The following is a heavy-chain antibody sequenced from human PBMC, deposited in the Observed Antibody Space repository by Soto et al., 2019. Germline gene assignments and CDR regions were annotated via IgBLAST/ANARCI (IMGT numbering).Heavy chain of an antibody. CDR3: ASGLVRSETGGNRY. CDR2: ITSSNTI. V-gene: IGHV3-48*02. J-gene: IGHJ4*02. Sequence: LRLSCAASGFTLNNYNMNWVRQAPGKGLESISFITSSNTIYYADSVKGRFTISRDNAKNSLYLQMNSLRDEDTAVYYCASGLVRSETGGNRYWGQGTLVTVFS. D-gene: IGHD2-15*01. CDR1: GFTLNNYN.